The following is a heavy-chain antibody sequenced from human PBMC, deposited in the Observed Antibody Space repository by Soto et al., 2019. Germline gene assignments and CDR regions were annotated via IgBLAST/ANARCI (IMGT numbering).Heavy chain of an antibody. CDR2: IWYDGSNK. CDR1: GFTFSSYG. Sequence: GGSLRLSCAASGFTFSSYGMHWVRQAPGKGLEWVAVIWYDGSNKYYADSVKGRFTISRDNSKNTLYLQMNSLRAEDTAVYYCAGTYYSSGYANFDYWGQGTLVTVSS. J-gene: IGHJ4*02. D-gene: IGHD3-22*01. CDR3: AGTYYSSGYANFDY. V-gene: IGHV3-33*01.